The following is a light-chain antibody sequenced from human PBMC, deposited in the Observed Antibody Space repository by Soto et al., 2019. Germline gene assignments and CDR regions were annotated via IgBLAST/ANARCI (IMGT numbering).Light chain of an antibody. Sequence: EIVLTQSPGTLSLSPGERATLSCRARQSVSSSYLAWYQQKPGQAPRLLIYGASSRATGIPDRFSGSGSGTDFTLTISRLEPGDFAVYYCQQYNSSPSTFGGGTTVEIK. CDR2: GAS. CDR1: QSVSSSY. CDR3: QQYNSSPST. V-gene: IGKV3-20*01. J-gene: IGKJ4*01.